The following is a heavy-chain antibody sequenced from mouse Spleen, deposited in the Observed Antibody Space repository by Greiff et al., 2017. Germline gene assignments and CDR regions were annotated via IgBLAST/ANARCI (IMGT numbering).Heavy chain of an antibody. V-gene: IGHV8-8*01. CDR3: ARMDYYGSSYGAWFAY. J-gene: IGHJ3*01. CDR2: IWWDDDK. Sequence: QVTLKVSGPGILQPSQTLSLTCSFSGFSLSTFGMGVGWIRQPSGKGLEWLAHIWWDDDKYYNPALKSRLTISKDTSKNQVFLKIANVDTADTATYYCARMDYYGSSYGAWFAYWGQGTLVTVSA. CDR1: GFSLSTFGMG. D-gene: IGHD1-1*01.